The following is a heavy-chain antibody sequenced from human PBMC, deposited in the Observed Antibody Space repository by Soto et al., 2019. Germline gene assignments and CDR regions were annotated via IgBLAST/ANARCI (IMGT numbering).Heavy chain of an antibody. J-gene: IGHJ4*02. V-gene: IGHV3-30-3*01. CDR2: ISYDGSNK. D-gene: IGHD6-13*01. CDR3: AREAVAALFFDY. CDR1: GFTFSSYA. Sequence: QVQLVECGGGVVQPGRSLRLSCAASGFTFSSYAMHWVRQAPGKGLEWVAVISYDGSNKYYADSVKGRFTISRDNSKNTLYLQMNSLRAEDTAVYYCAREAVAALFFDYWGQGTLVTVSS.